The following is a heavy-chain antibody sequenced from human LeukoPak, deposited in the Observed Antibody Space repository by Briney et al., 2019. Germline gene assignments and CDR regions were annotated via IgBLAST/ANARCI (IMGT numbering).Heavy chain of an antibody. D-gene: IGHD1-14*01. CDR1: GGSFSGYY. CDR3: ARGNWNHAVYYYYMDV. J-gene: IGHJ6*03. V-gene: IGHV4-34*01. Sequence: SETLSLTCAVYGGSFSGYYWSWIRQPPGKGLEGIGEINHSGSTNYNPSLKSRVTLSVDTSKNQFSLKLSSVTAADNAVYYCARGNWNHAVYYYYMDVRGKGTTVTVSS. CDR2: INHSGST.